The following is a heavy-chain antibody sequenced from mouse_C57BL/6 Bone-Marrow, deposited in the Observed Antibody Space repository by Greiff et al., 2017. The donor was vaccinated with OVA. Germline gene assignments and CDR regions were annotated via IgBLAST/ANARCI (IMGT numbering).Heavy chain of an antibody. Sequence: EVKLQESGAELVRPGASVKLSCTASGFNIKDDYMHWVKQRPEQGLEWIGWIDPENGDTEYASKFQGKATITADTSSNTAYLQLSSLTAEDTAVYYGITTGWDYWGQGTTLTVSS. CDR2: IDPENGDT. D-gene: IGHD3-1*01. J-gene: IGHJ2*01. CDR3: ITTGWDY. CDR1: GFNIKDDY. V-gene: IGHV14-4*01.